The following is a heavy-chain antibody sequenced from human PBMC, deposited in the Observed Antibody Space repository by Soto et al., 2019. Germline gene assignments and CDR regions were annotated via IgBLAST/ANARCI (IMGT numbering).Heavy chain of an antibody. V-gene: IGHV1-69*08. D-gene: IGHD3-16*01. CDR3: ARDSHSACGD. CDR1: GGTFSSYT. J-gene: IGHJ4*02. CDR2: IIPILGIA. Sequence: QVQLVQSGAEVKKPGSSVKVSCKASGGTFSSYTISWVRQAPGQGLEWMGRIIPILGIANYGKKYQGRVTITADKSTRTAYRERSSLSSEETAVYACARDSHSACGDWGQGTVVTVCS.